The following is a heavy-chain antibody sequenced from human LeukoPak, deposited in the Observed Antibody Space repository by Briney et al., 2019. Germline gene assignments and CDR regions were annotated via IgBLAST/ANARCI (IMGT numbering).Heavy chain of an antibody. Sequence: SETLSLTCTVSGGSISSYYWSWIRQPPGKGLEWIGYIYYSGSTNYSPSLRSRVTISVDTSKNQFSLKLSSVTAADTAVYYCARETSQKGAHYMDVWGKGTTITISS. CDR2: IYYSGST. D-gene: IGHD3-16*01. CDR1: GGSISSYY. CDR3: ARETSQKGAHYMDV. V-gene: IGHV4-59*01. J-gene: IGHJ6*03.